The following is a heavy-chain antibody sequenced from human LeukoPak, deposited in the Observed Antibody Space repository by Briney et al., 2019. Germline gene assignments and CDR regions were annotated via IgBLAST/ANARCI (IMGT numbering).Heavy chain of an antibody. J-gene: IGHJ4*02. CDR1: GYTFTSYY. V-gene: IGHV1-46*01. CDR3: AKSDPYGDSLIEI. Sequence: ASVKVSCKASGYTFTSYYMHWVRQAPGQGLEWMGIINPSGGSTSYAQKFQGRVTMTRDMSTSTVYMELSSLRAEDTAVYYCAKSDPYGDSLIEIWGQGALVTVSS. CDR2: INPSGGST. D-gene: IGHD4-17*01.